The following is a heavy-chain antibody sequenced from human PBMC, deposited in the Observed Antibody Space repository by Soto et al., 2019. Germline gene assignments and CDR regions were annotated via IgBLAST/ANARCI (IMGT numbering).Heavy chain of an antibody. CDR3: ARGGYSYGYGMDV. J-gene: IGHJ6*02. CDR1: GYTFTSYD. CDR2: MIPTSGST. V-gene: IGHV1-8*01. Sequence: XSVKVSCEASGYTFTSYDINWVRQATGQGLEWLGWMIPTSGSTGYAQKFQGRVTMTGSTSIGTAYLELSSLTSEDTAVYYCARGGYSYGYGMDVWGQGTTVTVSS. D-gene: IGHD5-18*01.